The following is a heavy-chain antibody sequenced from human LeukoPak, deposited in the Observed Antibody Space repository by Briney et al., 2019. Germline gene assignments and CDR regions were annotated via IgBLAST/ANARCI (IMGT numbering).Heavy chain of an antibody. V-gene: IGHV4-59*12. CDR3: ARVAYSGYDYRGYFDY. D-gene: IGHD5-12*01. J-gene: IGHJ4*02. CDR1: AGSIGTYY. Sequence: KASETLSLTCTVSAGSIGTYYWSWIRQPPGKGLEWIGYIYYSGSANYNPSLKSRVTISVDTSKNQFSLKLSSVTAADTAVFYCARVAYSGYDYRGYFDYWGQGTLVTVSS. CDR2: IYYSGSA.